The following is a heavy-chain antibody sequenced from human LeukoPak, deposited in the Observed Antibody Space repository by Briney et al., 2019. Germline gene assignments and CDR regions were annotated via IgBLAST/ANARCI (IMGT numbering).Heavy chain of an antibody. Sequence: PSQTLSLTCTVSGGSISSGDSYWSWLRQPPGRGLEWLGYIFYSGSTYYNPSLKSRVTISVDTSKNQFSLKLSSVTAADTAVYYCARVDQGVVIDYWGQGTLVTVSS. J-gene: IGHJ4*02. V-gene: IGHV4-30-4*01. D-gene: IGHD3-3*01. CDR1: GGSISSGDSY. CDR2: IFYSGST. CDR3: ARVDQGVVIDY.